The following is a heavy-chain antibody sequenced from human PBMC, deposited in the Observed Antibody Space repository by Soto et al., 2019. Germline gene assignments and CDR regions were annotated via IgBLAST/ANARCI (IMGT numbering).Heavy chain of an antibody. CDR3: TRDPGVRWFDP. CDR1: GFTFGDYA. V-gene: IGHV3-49*03. Sequence: PGGSLRLSCTASGFTFGDYAMSWFRQAPGKGLEWVGFIRSKAYGGTTEYAASVKGRFAISRDDSKSIAYLQMNSLKTEDTAVYYCTRDPGVRWFDPWGQGTLVTVSS. D-gene: IGHD2-8*01. J-gene: IGHJ5*02. CDR2: IRSKAYGGTT.